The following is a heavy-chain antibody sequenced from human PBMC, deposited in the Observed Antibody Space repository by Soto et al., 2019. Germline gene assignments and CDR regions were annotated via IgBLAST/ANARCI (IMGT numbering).Heavy chain of an antibody. CDR3: TIVRVADSALDH. D-gene: IGHD3-10*02. CDR1: GYTFTGYY. Sequence: SCKASGYTFTGYYMHWVRQTPGKGLEWVAFMSYDGSDTFYADSVKGRFTISRDNSKNTLFLHMSNLRAEDTAMYYCTIVRVADSALDHWGQGTLVTVSS. CDR2: MSYDGSDT. J-gene: IGHJ4*02. V-gene: IGHV3-30*15.